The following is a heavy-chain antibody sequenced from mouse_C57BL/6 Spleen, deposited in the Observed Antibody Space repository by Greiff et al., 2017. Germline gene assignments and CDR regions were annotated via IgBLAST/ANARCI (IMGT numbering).Heavy chain of an antibody. CDR1: GYTFTDYN. D-gene: IGHD2-4*01. J-gene: IGHJ1*03. CDR3: PRGGLRTSYWYFDV. V-gene: IGHV1-18*01. CDR2: INPNNGGT. Sequence: VQLQQSGPELVKPGASVKIPCKASGYTFTDYNMDWVKQSHGKSLEWIGDINPNNGGTIYNQKFKGKATLTVDKSSSTAYMELRSLTSEDTAVYYCPRGGLRTSYWYFDVWGKGTTVTVSS.